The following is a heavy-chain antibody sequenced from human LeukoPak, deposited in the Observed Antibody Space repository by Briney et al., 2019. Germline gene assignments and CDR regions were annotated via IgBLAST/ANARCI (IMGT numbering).Heavy chain of an antibody. J-gene: IGHJ6*03. CDR1: TGSISSSKW. V-gene: IGHV4-4*02. Sequence: SETLSLTCSVSTGSISSSKWWSWVRQSPVKGLEWIGEIYLYGTTNYNPSFTSRVTISLDRSKNQFSLKLTSVTAADTAVYYCARDRYSPSWGYMDVWGKGTTVTVSS. CDR3: ARDRYSPSWGYMDV. D-gene: IGHD6-13*01. CDR2: IYLYGTT.